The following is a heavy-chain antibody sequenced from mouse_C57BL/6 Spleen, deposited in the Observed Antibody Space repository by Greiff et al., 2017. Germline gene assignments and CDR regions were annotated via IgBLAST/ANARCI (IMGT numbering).Heavy chain of an antibody. Sequence: EVQLVESGPGLVKPSQSLSLTCSVTGYSITSGYYWNWIRQFPGNKLEWMGYISYDGSNNYNPSLKNRISITRDTSKNQFFLKLNSVTTEDTATYYCAPVYSYWYFDVWGTGTTVTVSS. CDR3: APVYSYWYFDV. D-gene: IGHD2-1*01. V-gene: IGHV3-6*01. J-gene: IGHJ1*03. CDR2: ISYDGSN. CDR1: GYSITSGYY.